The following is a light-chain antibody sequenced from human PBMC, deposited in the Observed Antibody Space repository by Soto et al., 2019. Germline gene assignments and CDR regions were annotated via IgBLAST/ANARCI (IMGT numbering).Light chain of an antibody. J-gene: IGKJ4*01. Sequence: IQMTQSPSTLSASVGDRVTITCRASQSISNWLAWYQQKPGKVPKLLIYKASTLESGVPSRFSGSASGTEFTLTISSLQAEDVAVYYCQQYYSTPLTFGGGTKVDIK. CDR1: QSISNW. CDR2: KAS. V-gene: IGKV1-5*03. CDR3: QQYYSTPLT.